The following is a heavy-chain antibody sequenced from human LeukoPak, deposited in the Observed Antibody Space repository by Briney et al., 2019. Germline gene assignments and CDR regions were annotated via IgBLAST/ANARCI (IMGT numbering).Heavy chain of an antibody. V-gene: IGHV4-39*01. J-gene: IGHJ4*02. CDR1: GGSISSSNYC. CDR3: ARRRIVATIDY. CDR2: IYYSGST. D-gene: IGHD5-12*01. Sequence: SETLSLTCTVSGGSISSSNYCWGWIRQPPGKGLEWIGSIYYSGSTYYNPSLKSRVTISVDTSKNQFSLKLNSVTAADTAVYYCARRRIVATIDYWGQGTLVTVSS.